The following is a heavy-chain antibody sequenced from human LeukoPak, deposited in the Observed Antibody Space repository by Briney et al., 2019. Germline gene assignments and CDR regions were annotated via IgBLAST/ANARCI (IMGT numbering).Heavy chain of an antibody. D-gene: IGHD6-13*01. Sequence: ASVKVSCKVSGYTLTELSMHWVRQAPGKGLEWMGGFDPEDGETIYAQKFQGRVAMTEDTSTDTAYMELSSLRSEDTAVYYCARVGPGYSSSWYYGYWGQGTLVTVSS. CDR2: FDPEDGET. J-gene: IGHJ4*02. CDR3: ARVGPGYSSSWYYGY. CDR1: GYTLTELS. V-gene: IGHV1-24*01.